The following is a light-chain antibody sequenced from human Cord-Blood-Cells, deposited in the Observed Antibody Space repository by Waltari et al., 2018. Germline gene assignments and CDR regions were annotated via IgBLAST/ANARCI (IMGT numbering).Light chain of an antibody. Sequence: ITPSTSSLSDSVADSATITCRASQSISSYLNWYQQKPGKAPKLLIYAASSLQSGVPSRFSGSGSGTDFTLTISSLQPEDFATYYCQQSYSTPFTFGPGTKVDIK. CDR1: QSISSY. CDR3: QQSYSTPFT. J-gene: IGKJ3*01. CDR2: AAS. V-gene: IGKV1-39*01.